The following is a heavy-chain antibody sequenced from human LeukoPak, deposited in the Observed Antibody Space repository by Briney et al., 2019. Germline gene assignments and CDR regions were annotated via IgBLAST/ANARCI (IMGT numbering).Heavy chain of an antibody. D-gene: IGHD6-13*01. CDR2: IHYSGST. CDR3: ARISRESYSSSFFDY. CDR1: GGSINTYY. J-gene: IGHJ4*02. Sequence: SETLSLTCTVSGGSINTYYWTWIRQPPGKGLEWIGYIHYSGSTNYNPSLKSRLTISVDTSKNQFSLKVTSVTAADTAVYYCARISRESYSSSFFDYWGQGTLVTVSS. V-gene: IGHV4-59*01.